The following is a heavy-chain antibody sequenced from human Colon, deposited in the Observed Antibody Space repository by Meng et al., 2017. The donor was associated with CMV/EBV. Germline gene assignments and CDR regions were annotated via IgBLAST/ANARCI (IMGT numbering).Heavy chain of an antibody. D-gene: IGHD2-2*01. Sequence: GESLKISCEASGFTFSSFAIHWVRQAPGKGLEWVSFVEYDGNYKYYIDSVKGRFTVSRDNSKKTVYLQMNSLRAEDTAVYYCANQMPWNYYYGMDLWGQGTTVTVSS. CDR3: ANQMPWNYYYGMDL. J-gene: IGHJ6*02. CDR2: VEYDGNYK. CDR1: GFTFSSFA. V-gene: IGHV3-30*02.